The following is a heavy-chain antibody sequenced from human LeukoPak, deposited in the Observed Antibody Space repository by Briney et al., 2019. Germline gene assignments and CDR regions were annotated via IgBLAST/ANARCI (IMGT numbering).Heavy chain of an antibody. Sequence: SVKVSCKASGGTFSSYAISWVRQAPGQGLEWMGGIIPIFGTANYAQKFQGRVTITAAKSTSTAYMELSSLRSEDTAVYYCAGGYSSSWYYYYGMDVWGKGTTVTVSS. CDR1: GGTFSSYA. CDR3: AGGYSSSWYYYYGMDV. CDR2: IIPIFGTA. D-gene: IGHD6-13*01. V-gene: IGHV1-69*06. J-gene: IGHJ6*04.